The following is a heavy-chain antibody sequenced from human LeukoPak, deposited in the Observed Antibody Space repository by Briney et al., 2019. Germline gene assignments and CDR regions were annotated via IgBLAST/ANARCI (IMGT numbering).Heavy chain of an antibody. D-gene: IGHD4-17*01. J-gene: IGHJ6*02. CDR2: ISYDGSNK. CDR3: AREDYGDSNWGLYYYYGMDV. Sequence: GGSLRLSCAASGFTFSSYAMHWVRQAPGKGLEWVAVISYDGSNKYYADSVKGRFTIPRDNSKNTLYLQMNSLRAEDTAVYYCAREDYGDSNWGLYYYYGMDVWGQGTTVTVSS. V-gene: IGHV3-30-3*01. CDR1: GFTFSSYA.